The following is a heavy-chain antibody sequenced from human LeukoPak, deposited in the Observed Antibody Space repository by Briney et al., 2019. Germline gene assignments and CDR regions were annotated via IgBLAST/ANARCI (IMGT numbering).Heavy chain of an antibody. D-gene: IGHD4-11*01. CDR1: GFXFSNYA. Sequence: GGSLRLSCTASGFXFSNYAISWVRQAPGKGQVWVSAITSSGGDTYYADSVKGRFTFSRDNSKNTLYLQMTSLRPEDTAIYYCAKADYNDYAFDYWGQGTLVTVSS. J-gene: IGHJ4*02. CDR2: ITSSGGDT. V-gene: IGHV3-23*01. CDR3: AKADYNDYAFDY.